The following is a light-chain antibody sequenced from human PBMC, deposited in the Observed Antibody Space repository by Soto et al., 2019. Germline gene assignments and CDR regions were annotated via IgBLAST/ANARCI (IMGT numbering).Light chain of an antibody. V-gene: IGKV1-39*01. Sequence: DIQMTQSPSSLSASVGDRVTISCRASRYISNYLNWYQQKPGKAPKLLIYTATSLHGGVPTRFSGSASGTDFTLTISSLQPEDFAIYFCQQSYSTPPWTFGQGTKVDIK. CDR1: RYISNY. CDR3: QQSYSTPPWT. CDR2: TAT. J-gene: IGKJ1*01.